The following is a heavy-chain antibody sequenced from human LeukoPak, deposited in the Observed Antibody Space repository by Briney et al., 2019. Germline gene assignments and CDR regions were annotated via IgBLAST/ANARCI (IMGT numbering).Heavy chain of an antibody. CDR2: ISYTADS. V-gene: IGHV4-59*08. CDR3: ATSSHSGSYRAH. D-gene: IGHD3-10*01. CDR1: GDSVTSSY. Sequence: SETLSLTCSVSGDSVTSSYLSWIRQPPGKGLEWIGYISYTADSNYNPSLKSRVTISTDTSKNQFSLKLSSVTATDTAVYYYATSSHSGSYRAHWGQGTLVTVSS. J-gene: IGHJ4*02.